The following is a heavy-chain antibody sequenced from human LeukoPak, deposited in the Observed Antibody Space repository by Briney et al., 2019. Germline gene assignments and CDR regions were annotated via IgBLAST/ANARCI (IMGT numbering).Heavy chain of an antibody. Sequence: SETLSLTSTDPGGSISSSYWSWIRQPPGKGLGWIGYIYYSGSTKYNPSLRSRVTISVDTSKNKFSLKLSSVTAAHTAVYCSARGVIAAGGNDCDYWGQGNLVTVSS. CDR1: GGSISSSY. V-gene: IGHV4-59*01. CDR3: ARGVIAAGGNDCDY. D-gene: IGHD6-13*01. CDR2: IYYSGST. J-gene: IGHJ4*02.